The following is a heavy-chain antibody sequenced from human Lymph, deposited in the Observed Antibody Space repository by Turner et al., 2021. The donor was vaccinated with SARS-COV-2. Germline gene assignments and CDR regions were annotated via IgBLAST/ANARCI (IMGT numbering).Heavy chain of an antibody. V-gene: IGHV3-53*02. CDR3: ARDLGPLAFDI. CDR1: GFTVSSNY. CDR2: IYIGCTT. J-gene: IGHJ3*02. Sequence: EVQLVQTGEGLVQPGRSLRLSCAASGFTVSSNYMNWVRQAPGKGLEWVAVIYIGCTTYYADSVKGRFTISRDNSKNTMYLQMNSLRAEDTAVYYCARDLGPLAFDIWGQGTMVTVSS.